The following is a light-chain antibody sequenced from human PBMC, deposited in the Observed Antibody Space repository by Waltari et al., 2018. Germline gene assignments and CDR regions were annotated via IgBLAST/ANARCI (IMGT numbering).Light chain of an antibody. V-gene: IGKV4-1*01. CDR2: WAS. CDR3: QQYYTTPYT. CDR1: QTVLYSDTNKIY. Sequence: DIVMTQSPDSLALSLGERATITCKSSQTVLYSDTNKIYLAWYQQKPGQSPKLLIYWASTRQSWVPDRFSGSGSGTDFTLTVSSLQAEDVAVYYCQQYYTTPYTFGQGTKLEIK. J-gene: IGKJ2*01.